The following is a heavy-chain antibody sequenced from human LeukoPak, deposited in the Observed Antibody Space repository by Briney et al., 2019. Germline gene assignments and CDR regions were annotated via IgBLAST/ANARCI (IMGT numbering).Heavy chain of an antibody. D-gene: IGHD5-18*01. V-gene: IGHV4-39*01. CDR2: INYSGST. Sequence: SETLSLTCTVSGGSISSSSYYWGWIPQPPGKGLEWIGSINYSGSTYYNPSLKSRVTVSVDASKNQYSLKLSSVTAADTAVYYCARPDQRGYTYGYSAFDIWGQGTMVTVSS. J-gene: IGHJ3*02. CDR1: GGSISSSSYY. CDR3: ARPDQRGYTYGYSAFDI.